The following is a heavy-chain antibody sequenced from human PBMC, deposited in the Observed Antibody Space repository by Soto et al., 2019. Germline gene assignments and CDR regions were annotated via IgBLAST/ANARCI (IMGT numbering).Heavy chain of an antibody. V-gene: IGHV4-59*01. CDR1: GGSITSYY. Sequence: ATLSLTCTVSGGSITSYYWSWIRQPPGKGLEWIGYIHNSGSTSYNPSLQSRVTISADVSKKQYSLELRSVTAADTAVYYCARRWSGTDYWGHGTLVTVSS. J-gene: IGHJ4*01. CDR3: ARRWSGTDY. CDR2: IHNSGST. D-gene: IGHD3-10*01.